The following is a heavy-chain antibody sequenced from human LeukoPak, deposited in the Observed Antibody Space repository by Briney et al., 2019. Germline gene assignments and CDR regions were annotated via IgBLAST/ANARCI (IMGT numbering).Heavy chain of an antibody. J-gene: IGHJ3*02. D-gene: IGHD6-13*01. CDR3: ARAGQLNLQDAFDI. V-gene: IGHV3-53*01. CDR1: GFTVSSND. Sequence: GGSLRLSCAASGFTVSSNDMSWVRQAPGKGLECISVIYSGGSTDYADSVKGRLTISRDNSKNTLYLRMNSLRAEDTAVYYCARAGQLNLQDAFDIWGQGTMVTVSS. CDR2: IYSGGST.